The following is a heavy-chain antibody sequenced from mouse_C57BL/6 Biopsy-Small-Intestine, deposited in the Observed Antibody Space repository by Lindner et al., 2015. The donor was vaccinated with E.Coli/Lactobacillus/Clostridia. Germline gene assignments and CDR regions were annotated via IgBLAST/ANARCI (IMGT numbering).Heavy chain of an antibody. Sequence: VQLQESGPELVKPGASVKISCKASGYVFSDYWIDWVKQRPGHGLEWIGEILPGSDDTNFNEKFKGKASFTAVTSSNTAYMQLSSLTTEDSAIYFCVRRPFDYWGQGTTLTVSS. CDR1: GYVFSDYW. CDR2: ILPGSDDT. V-gene: IGHV1-9*01. J-gene: IGHJ2*01. CDR3: VRRPFDY.